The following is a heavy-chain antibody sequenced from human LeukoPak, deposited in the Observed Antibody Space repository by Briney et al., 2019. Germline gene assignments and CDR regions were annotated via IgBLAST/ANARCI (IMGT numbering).Heavy chain of an antibody. Sequence: ASVKVSCKASGYTFTGYYMHWVRQAPGQGLEWMGWINPNSGGTNYAQKFQGRVTMTRDTSISTAYMELSRLRSDDTAVYYCARGHKRNYDFWSGPPGAFDIWGQGTMVTVSS. J-gene: IGHJ3*02. V-gene: IGHV1-2*02. CDR2: INPNSGGT. CDR1: GYTFTGYY. D-gene: IGHD3-3*01. CDR3: ARGHKRNYDFWSGPPGAFDI.